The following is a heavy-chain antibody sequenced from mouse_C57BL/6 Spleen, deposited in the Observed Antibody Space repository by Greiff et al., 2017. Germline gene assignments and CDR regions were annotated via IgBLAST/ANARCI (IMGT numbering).Heavy chain of an antibody. D-gene: IGHD6-1*01. Sequence: QVQLQQSGPELVKPGASVKISCKASGYAFSSSWMNWVKQRPGQGLEWIGRIYPGDGETNYNGKFKGKATLTADKSSSTAYMQLSSLTSEDSAVYFGARRGAGKNYVDYWGQGTTLTFSS. V-gene: IGHV1-82*01. J-gene: IGHJ2*01. CDR3: ARRGAGKNYVDY. CDR1: GYAFSSSW. CDR2: IYPGDGET.